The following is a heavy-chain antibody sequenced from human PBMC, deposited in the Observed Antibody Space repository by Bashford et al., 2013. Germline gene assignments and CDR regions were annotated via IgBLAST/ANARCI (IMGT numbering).Heavy chain of an antibody. J-gene: IGHJ5*02. V-gene: IGHV4-39*01. CDR3: ARQPSTPIVTISGVDQGWFDP. D-gene: IGHD3-3*01. Sequence: ETLSLTCSVSGGSVSSTTSYWAGSASPQGRDWTGLAISIIVGAPPTTRPSRVRVTISVDTSKNQFSLKLSSVTAADTAVYYCARQPSTPIVTISGVDQGWFDPWGRREPLVTGLL. CDR2: SIIVGAP. CDR1: GGSVSSTTSY.